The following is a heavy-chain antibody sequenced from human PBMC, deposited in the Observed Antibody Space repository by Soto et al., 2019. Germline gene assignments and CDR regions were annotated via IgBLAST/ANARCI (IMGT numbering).Heavy chain of an antibody. V-gene: IGHV3-48*03. CDR2: ISSSGSTI. D-gene: IGHD6-13*01. Sequence: PGGSLRLSCAASGFTFSSYEMNWVRQAPGKGLEWVSYISSSGSTIYYADSVKGRFTISRDNAKNSLYLQMNSLRAEDTAVYYCARDSSYSSSWSGGMDVWGQGTTVTVSS. CDR3: ARDSSYSSSWSGGMDV. J-gene: IGHJ6*02. CDR1: GFTFSSYE.